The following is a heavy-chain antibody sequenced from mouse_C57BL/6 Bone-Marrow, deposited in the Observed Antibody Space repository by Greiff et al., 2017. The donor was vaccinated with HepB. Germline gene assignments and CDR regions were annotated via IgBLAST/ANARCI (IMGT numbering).Heavy chain of an antibody. D-gene: IGHD1-1*01. CDR2: IDPENGDT. Sequence: EVQLQQSGAELVRPGASVKLSCTASGFNIKDDYMHWVKQRPEQGLEWIGWIDPENGDTEYASKFQGKATITADTSSNTAYLQLSSQTSEDTAIYYCTTLLRSWFAYWGQGTVVTVSA. V-gene: IGHV14-4*01. J-gene: IGHJ3*01. CDR1: GFNIKDDY. CDR3: TTLLRSWFAY.